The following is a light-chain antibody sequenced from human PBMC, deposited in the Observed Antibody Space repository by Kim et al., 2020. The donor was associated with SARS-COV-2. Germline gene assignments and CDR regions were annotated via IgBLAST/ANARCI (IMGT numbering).Light chain of an antibody. Sequence: SYELTQPPSVSVSPGQTASITCSGDKLGDKYACWYQQKPGQSPVLVIYQDRKRPSGIPERFSGSNSGNTATLTISGTQAMDEADYYCQAWDSSMVVFGVG. CDR2: QDR. V-gene: IGLV3-1*01. CDR3: QAWDSSMVV. CDR1: KLGDKY. J-gene: IGLJ2*01.